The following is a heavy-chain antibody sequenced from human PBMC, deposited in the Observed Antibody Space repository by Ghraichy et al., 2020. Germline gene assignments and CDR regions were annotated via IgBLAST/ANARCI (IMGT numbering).Heavy chain of an antibody. D-gene: IGHD2-2*01. CDR3: ATQTFSYAWYY. Sequence: SETLSLTCAVSGCSISTFHWWSWVRHPPGKGLEWIGEISLRGNINYNPSLKSRATISLDQSKNQLSLKLNSVTAADTALYFCATQTFSYAWYYWGQGTLVTVSS. CDR1: GCSISTFHW. J-gene: IGHJ4*02. V-gene: IGHV4-4*02. CDR2: ISLRGNI.